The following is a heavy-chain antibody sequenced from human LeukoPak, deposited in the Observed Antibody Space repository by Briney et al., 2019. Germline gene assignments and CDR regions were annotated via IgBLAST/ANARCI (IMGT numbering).Heavy chain of an antibody. J-gene: IGHJ6*02. CDR1: GGSFSGYY. Sequence: SETLSLTCAVYGGSFSGYYWSWIRQPPGKGLEWIGEINHSGSTNYNPSLKSRVTISVDTSKNQFSLKLSSVTAEDTAVYYCARYTVPDYDFWSGYDGMDVWGQGTTVTVSS. V-gene: IGHV4-34*01. CDR2: INHSGST. CDR3: ARYTVPDYDFWSGYDGMDV. D-gene: IGHD3-3*01.